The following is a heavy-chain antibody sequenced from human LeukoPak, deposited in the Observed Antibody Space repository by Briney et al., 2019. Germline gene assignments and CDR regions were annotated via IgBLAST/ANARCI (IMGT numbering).Heavy chain of an antibody. CDR3: ARYCSGGSCFYY. J-gene: IGHJ4*02. V-gene: IGHV3-7*03. CDR2: INQDGGEK. Sequence: PGGSLRLSCAASGFTFSIYWMSWVRQAPGKGLEWVANINQDGGEKYYVDSVKGRFTISRDNAKNSLYLQMNSLRAEDKAVYYCARYCSGGSCFYYWGQGTLVTVSS. D-gene: IGHD2-15*01. CDR1: GFTFSIYW.